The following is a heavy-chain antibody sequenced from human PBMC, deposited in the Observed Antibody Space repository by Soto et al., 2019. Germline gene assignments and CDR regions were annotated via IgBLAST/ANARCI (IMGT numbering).Heavy chain of an antibody. CDR2: IYYSGST. Sequence: SETLSLTCTVSGVPISTDDYYWTWIRQPPGKGLEWIGYIYYSGSTYYNWSLKSRVTISVDTSKRQFSLKLSSVTAADTAVYYCARKRGYSGYDSSDFDYWGQGTLVTVSS. CDR3: ARKRGYSGYDSSDFDY. D-gene: IGHD5-12*01. V-gene: IGHV4-30-4*02. J-gene: IGHJ4*02. CDR1: GVPISTDDYY.